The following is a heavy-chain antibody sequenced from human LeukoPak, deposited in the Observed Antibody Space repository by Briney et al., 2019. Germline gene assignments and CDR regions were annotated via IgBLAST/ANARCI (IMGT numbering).Heavy chain of an antibody. CDR2: INPNSGGT. J-gene: IGHJ4*02. Sequence: ASVKVSCKASGYTFTGYYMHWVRQAPGQGLEWMGWINPNSGGTNYAQKFQGRVTMTRDTSISTAYMELSRLRSDDTAVYYCARASIAVAGTESFFDYWGQGTLVTVSS. V-gene: IGHV1-2*02. D-gene: IGHD6-19*01. CDR3: ARASIAVAGTESFFDY. CDR1: GYTFTGYY.